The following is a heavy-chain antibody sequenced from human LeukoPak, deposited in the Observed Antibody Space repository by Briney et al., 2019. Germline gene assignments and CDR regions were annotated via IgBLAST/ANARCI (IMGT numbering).Heavy chain of an antibody. CDR3: AIHPSDSSGYFSY. D-gene: IGHD3-22*01. CDR1: GYTFSSCA. V-gene: IGHV7-4-1*02. J-gene: IGHJ4*02. CDR2: IDTKTGNP. Sequence: ASVTVSCKASGYTFSSCAINWVRQAPGQGLEYMGWIDTKTGNPTYAQGFTGRFVFSLDTSVSTAYLQISSLKAEDTAVYYCAIHPSDSSGYFSYWGQGALVTVSS.